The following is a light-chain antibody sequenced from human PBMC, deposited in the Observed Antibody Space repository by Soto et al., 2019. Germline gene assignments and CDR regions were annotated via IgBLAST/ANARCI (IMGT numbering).Light chain of an antibody. Sequence: DIQMTQSPSTLSASVGDRVTITCRASQSISSWLAWYQQKPGKALKLLIYKSSSLESGVPSRFSGSGSGTEFTLTISSLQPDDFATYYCQQYNSYPWTFCQGTKVEIK. CDR1: QSISSW. CDR3: QQYNSYPWT. V-gene: IGKV1-5*03. CDR2: KSS. J-gene: IGKJ1*01.